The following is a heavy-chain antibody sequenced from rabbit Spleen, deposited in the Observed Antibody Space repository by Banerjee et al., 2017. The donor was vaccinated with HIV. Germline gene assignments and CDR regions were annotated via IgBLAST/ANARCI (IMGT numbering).Heavy chain of an antibody. CDR2: IDTGSSGFS. Sequence: QSLEESGGDLVKPGASLTLTCIASGVSFSGDSYMCWVRQAPGKGLEWIACIDTGSSGFSYFARWAKGRFTNSKTSSTTVTLQMASLTAADTATYFCARDTSSSFSSYGMDLWGPGTLVTVS. J-gene: IGHJ6*01. CDR1: GVSFSGDSY. D-gene: IGHD1-1*01. CDR3: ARDTSSSFSSYGMDL. V-gene: IGHV1S40*01.